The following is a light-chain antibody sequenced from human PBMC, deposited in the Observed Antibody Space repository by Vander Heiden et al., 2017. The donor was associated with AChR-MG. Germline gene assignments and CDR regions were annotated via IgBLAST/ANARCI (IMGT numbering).Light chain of an antibody. V-gene: IGLV1-40*01. Sequence: QSVLPQPPSVSGPPGHRVTISCIGSSANNGAGYSARWYQQDAGTAPKTLKYGNSNRPAGVPARFSGSKSGTAASLAITGLQAEGEADYYCQSYDSSLNVVFGGGTKLTVL. CDR1: SANNGAGYS. J-gene: IGLJ2*01. CDR3: QSYDSSLNVV. CDR2: GNS.